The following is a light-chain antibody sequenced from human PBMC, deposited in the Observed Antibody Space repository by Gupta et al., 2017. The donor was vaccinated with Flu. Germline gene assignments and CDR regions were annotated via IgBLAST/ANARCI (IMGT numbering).Light chain of an antibody. CDR1: SDINVGTDR. Sequence: CTLRSDINVGTDRIYWYQQKSGSPPQYLLRYNSDSDNQQGSGVPSRFSGSKDASANAGILLISGLQSEDEADYYCMIWHSGALVFGGGTKVTVL. V-gene: IGLV5-45*01. CDR3: MIWHSGALV. CDR2: YNSDSDN. J-gene: IGLJ3*02.